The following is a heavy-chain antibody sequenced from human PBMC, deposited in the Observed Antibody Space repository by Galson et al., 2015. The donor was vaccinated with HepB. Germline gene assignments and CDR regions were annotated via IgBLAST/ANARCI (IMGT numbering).Heavy chain of an antibody. V-gene: IGHV1-24*01. CDR1: GYTLTELS. Sequence: VKVSCKVSGYTLTELSMHWVRQAPGKGLEWMGGFDPEDGETIYAQKFQGRVTMTEDTSTDTAYMELSSLRSEDTAVYYCATARGGLYGSGSYYKSWGQGTLVTVSS. CDR2: FDPEDGET. D-gene: IGHD3-10*01. CDR3: ATARGGLYGSGSYYKS. J-gene: IGHJ4*02.